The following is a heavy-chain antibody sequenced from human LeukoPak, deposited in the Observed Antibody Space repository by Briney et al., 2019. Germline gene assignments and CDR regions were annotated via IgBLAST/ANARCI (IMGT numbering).Heavy chain of an antibody. Sequence: KSSETLSLTCTVSGESISGFYWTWIRQPPGKGLEWLGSMYHSGSTNYNPPLKSRVTISEDTSENQFSLKLNSVTAADTAVYYCARVSGYDWESFYDYWGQGTLVTVSS. D-gene: IGHD5-12*01. CDR3: ARVSGYDWESFYDY. J-gene: IGHJ4*02. CDR2: MYHSGST. V-gene: IGHV4-59*01. CDR1: GESISGFY.